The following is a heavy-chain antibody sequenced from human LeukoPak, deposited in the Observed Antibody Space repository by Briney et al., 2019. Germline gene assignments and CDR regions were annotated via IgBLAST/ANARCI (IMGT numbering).Heavy chain of an antibody. V-gene: IGHV3-48*03. CDR3: ARDSGYSSGWYLAFDI. CDR2: ISSSGSTI. Sequence: GGSLRLSCAASGFTFSSYEMNWARQAPGKGLEWVSYISSSGSTIYYADSVRGRFTISRDNAKNSLYLQMNSLRAEDTAVYYCARDSGYSSGWYLAFDIWGQGTMVTVSS. J-gene: IGHJ3*02. D-gene: IGHD6-19*01. CDR1: GFTFSSYE.